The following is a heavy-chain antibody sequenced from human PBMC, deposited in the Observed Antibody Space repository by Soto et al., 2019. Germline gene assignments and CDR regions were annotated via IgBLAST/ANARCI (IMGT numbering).Heavy chain of an antibody. J-gene: IGHJ4*02. CDR2: IIPRFGTP. CDR3: ARDRYDYGSGNYYNRIDF. D-gene: IGHD3-10*01. CDR1: GGIFSTYA. V-gene: IGHV1-69*01. Sequence: QVQLVQSGAEVKKPGSSVKVSCKASGGIFSTYAISWLRQAPGQGLEWMGGIIPRFGTPNYAQRFQGIVTITADESTRTAYMELSRLRSEDTVDYYCARDRYDYGSGNYYNRIDFWGQGTLVTVSS.